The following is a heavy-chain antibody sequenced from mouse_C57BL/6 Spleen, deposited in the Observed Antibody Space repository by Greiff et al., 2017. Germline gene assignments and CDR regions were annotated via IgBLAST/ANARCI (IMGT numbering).Heavy chain of an antibody. CDR2: ISSGSSTI. V-gene: IGHV5-17*01. J-gene: IGHJ4*01. CDR1: GFTFSDYG. CDR3: AKTGTDYSMDY. Sequence: EVQLVESGGGLVKPGGSLKLSCAASGFTFSDYGMHWVRQAPEKGLEWVAYISSGSSTIYYADTVKGRFTIARDNAKNTLFLQMTSLRSEDTAMYYCAKTGTDYSMDYWGQGTSATVSS. D-gene: IGHD4-1*01.